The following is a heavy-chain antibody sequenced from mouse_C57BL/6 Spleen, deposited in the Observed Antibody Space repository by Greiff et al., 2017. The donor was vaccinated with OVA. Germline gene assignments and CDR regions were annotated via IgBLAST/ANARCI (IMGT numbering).Heavy chain of an antibody. CDR2: IYPGDGDT. Sequence: VQLQESGPELVKPGASVKISCKASGYAFSSSGMNWVKQRPGKGLEWIGRIYPGDGDTNYTGKFKGKATLTADKASSTAYMQLSSLTSEDSAVYVCAVWGYGSSWWYYFDYWGQGTTLTVSS. D-gene: IGHD1-1*01. V-gene: IGHV1-82*01. J-gene: IGHJ2*01. CDR1: GYAFSSSG. CDR3: AVWGYGSSWWYYFDY.